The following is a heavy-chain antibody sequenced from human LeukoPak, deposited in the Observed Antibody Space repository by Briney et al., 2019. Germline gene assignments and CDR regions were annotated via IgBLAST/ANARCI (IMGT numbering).Heavy chain of an antibody. D-gene: IGHD2-2*01. CDR3: ARSNPRYCSSTSCLRGAFDY. CDR2: TYYRSKWYN. Sequence: SQTLSLTCAISGDSVSSNSAAWNWIRQSPSRGLESLGRTYYRSKWYNDYAVSVKSRITINPDTSKNQFSLQLNSVTPEDTAVYYCARSNPRYCSSTSCLRGAFDYWGQGTLVTVSS. V-gene: IGHV6-1*01. J-gene: IGHJ4*02. CDR1: GDSVSSNSAA.